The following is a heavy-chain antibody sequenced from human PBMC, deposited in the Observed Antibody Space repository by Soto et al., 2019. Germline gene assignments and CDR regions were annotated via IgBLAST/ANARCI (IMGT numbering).Heavy chain of an antibody. J-gene: IGHJ6*02. CDR2: VHFDGSTT. D-gene: IGHD3-22*01. V-gene: IGHV3-74*01. Sequence: EVELMESGGGFVQPGGSLRLSCAASGFNFSAFWMHWVRQAPGKGPVWVSRVHFDGSTTAYADSVRGRFTISRDNAKKILSLQMENLRVEDTAVYYCARDYYERGPGYYRDHGMDVWGPGTTVTVS. CDR1: GFNFSAFW. CDR3: ARDYYERGPGYYRDHGMDV.